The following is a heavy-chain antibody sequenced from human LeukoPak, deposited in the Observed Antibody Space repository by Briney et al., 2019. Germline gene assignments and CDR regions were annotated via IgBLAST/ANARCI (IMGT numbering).Heavy chain of an antibody. V-gene: IGHV4-61*02. Sequence: SQTLSLTCTVSGGSISSGSYYWSWIRQPAGKGLEWIGRIYTSGSTNYNPSLKSRVTISVDTSKNQFSLKLSSVTAADTAVYYCARQQLAGYYFDYWGQGTLVTVSS. J-gene: IGHJ4*02. CDR1: GGSISSGSYY. D-gene: IGHD6-13*01. CDR3: ARQQLAGYYFDY. CDR2: IYTSGST.